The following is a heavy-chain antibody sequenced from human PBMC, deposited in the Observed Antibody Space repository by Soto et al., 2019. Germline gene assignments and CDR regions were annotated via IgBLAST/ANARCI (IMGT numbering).Heavy chain of an antibody. CDR1: GGSISSGGYY. Sequence: PSETLSLTCTVSGGSISSGGYYWSWIRQHPGKGLEWIGYIYYSGSTYYNPSLKSRVTISVDTSKNQFSLKLSSVTAADTVVYYCARTSYDSSGTAADPWGQGTLVTVSS. D-gene: IGHD3-22*01. J-gene: IGHJ5*02. CDR2: IYYSGST. V-gene: IGHV4-31*03. CDR3: ARTSYDSSGTAADP.